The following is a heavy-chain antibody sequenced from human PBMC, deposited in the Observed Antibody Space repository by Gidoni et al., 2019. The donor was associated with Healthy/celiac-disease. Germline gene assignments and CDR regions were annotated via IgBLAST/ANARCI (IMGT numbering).Heavy chain of an antibody. Sequence: EVQLVASGGGLVQPGRSLSLSCAASGFTFDDYAMHWVRQAPGKGLEWVSGISWNSGSRGYADSVKGRFTISRDNAKNSLYLQMNRLRAEDTALYYCAKDGEFLNCGGDCYLNDFDYWGQGTLVTVSS. V-gene: IGHV3-9*01. CDR3: AKDGEFLNCGGDCYLNDFDY. J-gene: IGHJ4*02. CDR1: GFTFDDYA. CDR2: ISWNSGSR. D-gene: IGHD2-21*02.